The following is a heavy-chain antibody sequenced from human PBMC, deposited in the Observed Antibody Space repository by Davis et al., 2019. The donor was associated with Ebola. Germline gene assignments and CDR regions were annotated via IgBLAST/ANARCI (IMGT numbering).Heavy chain of an antibody. CDR1: GFTFSSYS. V-gene: IGHV3-48*01. J-gene: IGHJ4*02. CDR2: ISSSSSTI. D-gene: IGHD6-13*01. Sequence: GESLKISCAASGFTFSSYSMNWVRQAPGKGLEWVSYISSSSSTIYYADSVKGRFTISRDNAKNSLYLQMNSLRAEDTAVYYCAKDVSSSSWLYYFDYWGQGTLVTVSS. CDR3: AKDVSSSSWLYYFDY.